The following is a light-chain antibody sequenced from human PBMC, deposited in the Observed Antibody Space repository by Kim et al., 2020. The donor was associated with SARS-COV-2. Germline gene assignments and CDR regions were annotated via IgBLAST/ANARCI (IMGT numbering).Light chain of an antibody. CDR2: GAS. V-gene: IGKV3-20*01. CDR3: HQYGNSPLA. J-gene: IGKJ4*01. CDR1: QGVNSYD. Sequence: GENGTLSCRQSQGVNSYDFAWYQQKPGQAPRLLSYGASSRATGIPDRFSGSGSGTDFTLTISRLEPEDFAVYYCHQYGNSPLAFGGGTKVDIK.